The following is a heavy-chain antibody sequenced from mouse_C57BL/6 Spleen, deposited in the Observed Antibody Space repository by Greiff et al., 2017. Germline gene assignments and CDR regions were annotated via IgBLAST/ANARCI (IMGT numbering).Heavy chain of an antibody. CDR2: IYPGSGST. Sequence: QVQLKQPGAELVKPGASVKMSCKASGYTFTSYWITWVKQRPGQGLEWIGDIYPGSGSTNYNEKFKSKATLTVDTSSSTAYMQLSSLTSEDSAVYYCARRDYAGNYFDYWGQGTTLTVSS. J-gene: IGHJ2*01. CDR3: ARRDYAGNYFDY. CDR1: GYTFTSYW. D-gene: IGHD1-1*01. V-gene: IGHV1-55*01.